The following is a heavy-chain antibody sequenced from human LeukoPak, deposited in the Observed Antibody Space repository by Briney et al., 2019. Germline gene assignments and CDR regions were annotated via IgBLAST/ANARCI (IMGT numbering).Heavy chain of an antibody. CDR2: IYYSGST. J-gene: IGHJ4*02. Sequence: PSETLSLTCTVSGGSISSSSYYWGWIRQPPGKGLEWIGGIYYSGSTYYNPSLKSRVTISVDTSKNKFSLKLSSVTAADTAVYYCARHANYDRLAAAVTYWGQGTLITVSS. CDR3: ARHANYDRLAAAVTY. CDR1: GGSISSSSYY. D-gene: IGHD6-13*01. V-gene: IGHV4-39*01.